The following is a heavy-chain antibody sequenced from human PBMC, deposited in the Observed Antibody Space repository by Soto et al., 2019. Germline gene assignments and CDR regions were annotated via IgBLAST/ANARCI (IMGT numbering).Heavy chain of an antibody. CDR2: ITDTGSHT. Sequence: EVQLLESGGGLVQPGGSLRLSCAASGFTFGSYAMNWVRQAPGQGLEWLSTITDTGSHTYYADSVRGRFTTSRDNSKSTLYLQLSSLRAEDTAVYYCAKFVWLPVSVYFDYWGQGILVTVSS. V-gene: IGHV3-23*01. CDR3: AKFVWLPVSVYFDY. J-gene: IGHJ4*02. CDR1: GFTFGSYA. D-gene: IGHD5-12*01.